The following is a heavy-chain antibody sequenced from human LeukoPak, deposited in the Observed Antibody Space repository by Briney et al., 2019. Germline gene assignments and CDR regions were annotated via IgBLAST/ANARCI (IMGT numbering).Heavy chain of an antibody. CDR3: ATRATTVVFDP. J-gene: IGHJ5*02. D-gene: IGHD4-23*01. CDR2: IYHSGST. V-gene: IGHV4-4*02. Sequence: PSETLSLTCAVSGGSISSSNWWSWVRQPPGKGLEWIGEIYHSGSTNYNPSLKSRVTISVDTSKNQFSLKLSSVTAADTAVYYCATRATTVVFDPWGQGTLVTVSS. CDR1: GGSISSSNW.